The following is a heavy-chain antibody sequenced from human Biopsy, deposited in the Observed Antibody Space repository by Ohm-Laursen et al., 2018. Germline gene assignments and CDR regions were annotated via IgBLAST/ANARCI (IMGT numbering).Heavy chain of an antibody. V-gene: IGHV3-15*01. D-gene: IGHD3-16*01. CDR1: GSTFGDAW. CDR2: IKSKFDGETT. Sequence: SLRLSCAASGSTFGDAWMSWIRQAPGKGLEWVGLIKSKFDGETTDYAAPVKGRFIISRDDSKSTLFLQMNSLKVEDTGVYFCSTGGGDFYYNGMDVWGQETTVTVSS. CDR3: STGGGDFYYNGMDV. J-gene: IGHJ6*02.